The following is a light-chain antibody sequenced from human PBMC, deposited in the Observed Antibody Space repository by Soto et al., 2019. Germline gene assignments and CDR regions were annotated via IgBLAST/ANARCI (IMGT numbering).Light chain of an antibody. J-gene: IGLJ2*01. Sequence: SVLTQPASVSGSPGQSITISCTGTSSDVGSYNLVSWYQHHPGKAPKLMIYEGSKRPSGVSNRFSGSKSGNTASLTISGLQAEDEADYYCCSYAGSSTLIFGGGTKLTVL. CDR3: CSYAGSSTLI. V-gene: IGLV2-23*01. CDR2: EGS. CDR1: SSDVGSYNL.